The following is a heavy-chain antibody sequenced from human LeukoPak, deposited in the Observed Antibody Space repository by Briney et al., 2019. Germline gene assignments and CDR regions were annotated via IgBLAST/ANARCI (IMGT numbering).Heavy chain of an antibody. Sequence: VASVKVSCKASGGTFSSYAISWVRQAPGQGLEWMGGIIPIFGTANYAQKFQGRVTITADKSTSTAYMELSSLRSEDTAVYYCASTSAPASFAGAWGQGTLVTVSS. J-gene: IGHJ4*02. CDR1: GGTFSSYA. V-gene: IGHV1-69*06. CDR3: ASTSAPASFAGA. CDR2: IIPIFGTA. D-gene: IGHD2/OR15-2a*01.